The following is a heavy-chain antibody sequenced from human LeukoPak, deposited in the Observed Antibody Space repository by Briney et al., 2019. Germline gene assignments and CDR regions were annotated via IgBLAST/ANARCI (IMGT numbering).Heavy chain of an antibody. J-gene: IGHJ3*02. V-gene: IGHV4-59*01. Sequence: PSETLSLTGTVSGGSISSYYWSWIRQPPGKGLEWIGYIYYSGSTNYNPSLKSRVTISVDTSKNQFSLKLSSVTAADTAVYYCAREKMARGDAFDIWGQGTMVTVSS. CDR1: GGSISSYY. CDR3: AREKMARGDAFDI. D-gene: IGHD5-24*01. CDR2: IYYSGST.